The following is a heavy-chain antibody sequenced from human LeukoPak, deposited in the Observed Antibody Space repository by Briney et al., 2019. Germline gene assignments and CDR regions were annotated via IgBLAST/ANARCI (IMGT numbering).Heavy chain of an antibody. Sequence: ASVRVSCKASGYTFTSCYMHWVRQAPGQGLEWMGIINPSGGSTSYAQKFQGRVTMTRDTSTSTVYMELSSLRSEDTAVYYCARGRNVVAVDYWGQGTLVTVSS. CDR1: GYTFTSCY. V-gene: IGHV1-46*01. CDR2: INPSGGST. D-gene: IGHD2-21*01. CDR3: ARGRNVVAVDY. J-gene: IGHJ4*02.